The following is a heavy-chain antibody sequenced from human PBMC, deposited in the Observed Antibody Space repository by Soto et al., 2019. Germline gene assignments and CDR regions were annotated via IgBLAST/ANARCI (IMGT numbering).Heavy chain of an antibody. D-gene: IGHD6-13*01. V-gene: IGHV1-69*01. Sequence: QVQLVQSGAEVKKPGSSVKVSCKASGGTFSSYAISWVRQAPGQGLEWMGGIIPIFGTANYAQKFQGRVTITADESTSTAYMELSILRSEDTAVYYCARDLSSSWYAPHYYYYGMDVWGQGTTVTVSS. CDR2: IIPIFGTA. CDR3: ARDLSSSWYAPHYYYYGMDV. CDR1: GGTFSSYA. J-gene: IGHJ6*02.